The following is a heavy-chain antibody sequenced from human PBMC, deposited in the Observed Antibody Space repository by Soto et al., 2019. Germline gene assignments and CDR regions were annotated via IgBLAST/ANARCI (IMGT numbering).Heavy chain of an antibody. V-gene: IGHV1-18*01. CDR1: GYTFTSYG. CDR3: AGDPDSHYNDSHASSYP. J-gene: IGHJ5*02. CDR2: INPIIGII. Sequence: ASVKVSCKASGYTFTSYGISWVRQAPGQGLEWMGWINPIIGIINYAQKFQGRVTMSADKFTGTAYMELTGLRSDDTAVYYCAGDPDSHYNDSHASSYPWGQGTLVTVSS. D-gene: IGHD4-4*01.